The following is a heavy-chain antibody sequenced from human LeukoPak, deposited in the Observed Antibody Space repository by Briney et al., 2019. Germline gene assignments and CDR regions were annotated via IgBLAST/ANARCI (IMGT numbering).Heavy chain of an antibody. Sequence: GGSLRLSCAASGFIVSENYMSRVRQAPGKGLEWVSTVYSGGLTFYADPVKGRFTISRDNSKNTLYLQMSSQRAEDTAVYYCVRDRWPGLGDFWGQGTTVTVSS. D-gene: IGHD6-19*01. CDR1: GFIVSENY. CDR3: VRDRWPGLGDF. J-gene: IGHJ6*02. CDR2: VYSGGLT. V-gene: IGHV3-66*01.